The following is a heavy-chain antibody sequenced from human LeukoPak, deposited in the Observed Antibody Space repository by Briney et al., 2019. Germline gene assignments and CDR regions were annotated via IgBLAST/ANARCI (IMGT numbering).Heavy chain of an antibody. D-gene: IGHD6-13*01. CDR2: ISYDGDNK. V-gene: IGHV3-30*02. CDR1: GFTFSSYG. Sequence: PGGSLRLSCAASGFTFSSYGMHWVRQAPGKGLEWVAVISYDGDNKYYGDSVRGRFTISRDNSNNTLYLQMNSLRSEDTAVYYCAKDAWRYSSFDYWGQGSQVTVSS. CDR3: AKDAWRYSSFDY. J-gene: IGHJ4*02.